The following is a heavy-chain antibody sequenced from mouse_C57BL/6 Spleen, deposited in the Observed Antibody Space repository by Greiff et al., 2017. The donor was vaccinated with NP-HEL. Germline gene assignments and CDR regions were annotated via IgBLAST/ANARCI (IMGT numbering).Heavy chain of an antibody. J-gene: IGHJ4*01. V-gene: IGHV1-81*01. CDR2: IYPRSGNT. CDR3: AKGLEDYAMDY. Sequence: VKLQQSGAELARPGASVKLSCKASGYTFTSYGISWVKQRTGQGLEWIGEIYPRSGNTYYNEKFKGKATLTADKSSSTAYMELRSLTSEDSAVYFCAKGLEDYAMDYWGQGTSVTVSS. D-gene: IGHD2-4*01. CDR1: GYTFTSYG.